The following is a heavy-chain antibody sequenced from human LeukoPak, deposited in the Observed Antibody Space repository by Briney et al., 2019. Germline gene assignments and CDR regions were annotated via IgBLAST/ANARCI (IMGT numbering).Heavy chain of an antibody. D-gene: IGHD2-15*01. CDR1: GFTVSSNY. J-gene: IGHJ4*02. Sequence: GGSLRLSCAASGFTVSSNYMSWVRQAPGKGLEWVSIIYSGGSTYYAGSVKGRFTISRDNSKNTLYLQMNSLRAEDTAVYYCARGYCSGGSCPLGYWGQGTLVTVSS. CDR2: IYSGGST. V-gene: IGHV3-53*01. CDR3: ARGYCSGGSCPLGY.